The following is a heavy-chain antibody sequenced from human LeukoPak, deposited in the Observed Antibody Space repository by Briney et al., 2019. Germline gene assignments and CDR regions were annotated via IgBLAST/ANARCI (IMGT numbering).Heavy chain of an antibody. Sequence: GRSLRLSCAASGFTFDDYAMHWVRQAPGKGLEWVSGISWNSGSIGYADSVKGRFTISRDNAKNSLYLQMNSLRAEDTALYYCANGYDSSGYYYSWTYWGQGTLVTVSS. CDR2: ISWNSGSI. J-gene: IGHJ4*02. D-gene: IGHD3-22*01. CDR1: GFTFDDYA. V-gene: IGHV3-9*01. CDR3: ANGYDSSGYYYSWTY.